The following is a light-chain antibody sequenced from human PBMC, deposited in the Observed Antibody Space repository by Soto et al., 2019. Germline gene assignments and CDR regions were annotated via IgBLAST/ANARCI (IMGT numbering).Light chain of an antibody. J-gene: IGLJ1*01. CDR3: SSYAGSNNYV. CDR2: EVT. Sequence: QSALTQPPSASGSPGQSVTISCTGTSSDVGGYNYVSWYQQHPGNAPKLMIYEVTKRASGVPDRFSGSKSGNTASLTVSGLQAKDEADYYCSSYAGSNNYVFGTGTKLTVL. CDR1: SSDVGGYNY. V-gene: IGLV2-8*01.